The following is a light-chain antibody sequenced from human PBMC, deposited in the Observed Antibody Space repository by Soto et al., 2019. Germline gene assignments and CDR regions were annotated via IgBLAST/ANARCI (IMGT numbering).Light chain of an antibody. CDR2: EVS. CDR1: SSDIGSYNH. Sequence: QSALTQPAPVSGSPGQSITISCSGTSSDIGSYNHVAWYQQFPGKSPKLTIYEVSRRPSGVSSRFSGSKSGNTASLTTSGLQPQDEADYFCIAYTGSSTSYVFGSG. CDR3: IAYTGSSTSYV. J-gene: IGLJ1*01. V-gene: IGLV2-14*01.